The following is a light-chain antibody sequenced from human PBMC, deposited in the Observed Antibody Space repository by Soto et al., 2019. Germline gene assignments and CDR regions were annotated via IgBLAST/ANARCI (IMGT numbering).Light chain of an antibody. CDR3: QQYGNSPPEFT. CDR1: QSVNSNY. J-gene: IGKJ3*01. Sequence: IVLTQSPGTLSLSPGERATLSCRASQSVNSNYLAWYQQRPGQAPRLLIFGASFRATGIPDRFSGSGSGTDFTLTISRLEPEDFAVYYCQQYGNSPPEFTFGPGTKVDSK. V-gene: IGKV3-20*01. CDR2: GAS.